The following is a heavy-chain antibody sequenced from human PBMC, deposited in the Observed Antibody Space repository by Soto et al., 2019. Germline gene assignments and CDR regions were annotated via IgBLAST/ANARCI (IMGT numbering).Heavy chain of an antibody. CDR1: GGSMSSGGYY. V-gene: IGHV4-31*03. Sequence: SETLSLTCTVSGGSMSSGGYYWSWIRQHPGKGLEWIGYIYYSGSTYYNPSLKSRVTISVDTSKNQFSLKLSSVTAADTAVYYCARGTYYDFWSGYYNLTLWFDPWGQGTLVTVSS. D-gene: IGHD3-3*01. CDR2: IYYSGST. J-gene: IGHJ5*02. CDR3: ARGTYYDFWSGYYNLTLWFDP.